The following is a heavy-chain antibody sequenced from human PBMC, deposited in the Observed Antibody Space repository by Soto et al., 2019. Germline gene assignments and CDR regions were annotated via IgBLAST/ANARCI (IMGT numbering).Heavy chain of an antibody. D-gene: IGHD6-13*01. CDR2: IDPSDSYT. CDR1: GYSFTSYW. J-gene: IGHJ4*02. V-gene: IGHV5-10-1*01. Sequence: PGESLKISCKGSGYSFTSYWISWVRQMPGKGLEWMGRIDPSDSYTNYNPSFQGHVTISADKSISTAYLQWSSLKASDTAMYYCARQPQGISTAGPSVYLGQGTLVTAPQ. CDR3: ARQPQGISTAGPSVY.